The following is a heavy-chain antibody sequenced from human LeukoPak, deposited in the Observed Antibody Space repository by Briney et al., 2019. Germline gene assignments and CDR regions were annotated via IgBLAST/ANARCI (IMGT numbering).Heavy chain of an antibody. Sequence: ASVKVSCKASGYSFSSYYMHWVRQAPGQGVECLVIIIPSVCYTTYAQKFRDRVTLTRATSTTTVYMELSSLKSEDPAVYYCARWTGTTGLDYWGQGTLVTVSS. J-gene: IGHJ4*02. CDR1: GYSFSSYY. CDR2: IIPSVCYT. CDR3: ARWTGTTGLDY. V-gene: IGHV1-46*01. D-gene: IGHD1-1*01.